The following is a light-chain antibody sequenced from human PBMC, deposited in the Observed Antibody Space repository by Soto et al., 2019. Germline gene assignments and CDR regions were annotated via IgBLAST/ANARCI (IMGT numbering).Light chain of an antibody. CDR3: QAWDSRTVV. V-gene: IGLV3-1*01. Sequence: SYELTQPPSVSVSPGQTASITCSGDKLGHKYACWYQQKPGQSPVLVIYQDSKRPSGIPERFSGSNSGNTATLTISGTQAMDEADYYCQAWDSRTVVFGGGTKLTVL. CDR2: QDS. CDR1: KLGHKY. J-gene: IGLJ2*01.